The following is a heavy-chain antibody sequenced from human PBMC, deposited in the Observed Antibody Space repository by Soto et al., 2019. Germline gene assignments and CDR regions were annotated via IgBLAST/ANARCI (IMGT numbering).Heavy chain of an antibody. CDR3: ARDDYVWGSYRPHGAFDI. V-gene: IGHV4-30-4*01. CDR2: IYYSGST. CDR1: GGSISSGDYY. D-gene: IGHD3-16*02. Sequence: PSETLSLTCTVSGGSISSGDYYWSWIRQPPGKGLEWIGYIYYSGSTYYNPSLKSRVTISVDTSKNQFSLKLSSVTAADTAVYYCARDDYVWGSYRPHGAFDIWGQGTMVTVSS. J-gene: IGHJ3*02.